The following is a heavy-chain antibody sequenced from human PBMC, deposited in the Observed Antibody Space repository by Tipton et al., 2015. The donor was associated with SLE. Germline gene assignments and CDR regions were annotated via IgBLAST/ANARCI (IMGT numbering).Heavy chain of an antibody. CDR2: INHSGST. CDR3: ARGSGYGYGDDAFDI. CDR1: GGSFSGYY. J-gene: IGHJ3*02. V-gene: IGHV4-34*01. Sequence: GLVKPSETLSLTCAVYGGSFSGYYWSWIRQPPGKGLEWIGEINHSGSTNYNPSLKSRVTISVDTSKNQFSLKLSSVTAADTAVYYCARGSGYGYGDDAFDIWGQGTMVTVSS. D-gene: IGHD5-18*01.